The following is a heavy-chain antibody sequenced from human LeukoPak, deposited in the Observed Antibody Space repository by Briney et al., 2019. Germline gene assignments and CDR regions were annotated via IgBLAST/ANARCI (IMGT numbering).Heavy chain of an antibody. CDR1: DDSINTYY. J-gene: IGHJ6*03. CDR3: ARVRWLHAYYSYYYKDV. D-gene: IGHD3-22*01. CDR2: IYHSGST. V-gene: IGHV4-59*01. Sequence: SETLSLTCTVSDDSINTYYWSWIRQPPGKGLEWIGYIYHSGSTNYNPSLRSRVTISVDTSKSQLSLKLNSVTAADTAVYFCARVRWLHAYYSYYYKDVWGRGTTVTVSS.